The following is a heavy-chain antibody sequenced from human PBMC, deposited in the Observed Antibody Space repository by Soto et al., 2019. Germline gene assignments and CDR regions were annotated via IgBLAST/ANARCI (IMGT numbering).Heavy chain of an antibody. CDR2: IYYSGST. D-gene: IGHD6-19*01. CDR1: GGSISTDY. CDR3: ARSRGSGWSFDY. Sequence: QVQLQESGPGLVKPSETLSLTCTVSGGSISTDYWSWFRQFPGKGLEWIGYIYYSGSTKYNPSLNSRVTISLDKAKIQFSLKLPSLNTADTAVYYCARSRGSGWSFDYWGQGTLVTVSS. J-gene: IGHJ4*02. V-gene: IGHV4-59*01.